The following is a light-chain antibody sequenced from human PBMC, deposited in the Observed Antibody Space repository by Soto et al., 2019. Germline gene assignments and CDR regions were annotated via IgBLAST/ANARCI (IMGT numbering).Light chain of an antibody. J-gene: IGKJ2*01. CDR1: QSVPSNY. V-gene: IGKV3-20*01. Sequence: EIVLTQSPGTLSLSPGDRATLSCRTSQSVPSNYLAWYQQNPGQAPRLLIYEASNRAGGIPDRFSGSGSGTDFTLTISRLAPEDFAVYYRQQYGSSPRTFGQGTKVEIK. CDR2: EAS. CDR3: QQYGSSPRT.